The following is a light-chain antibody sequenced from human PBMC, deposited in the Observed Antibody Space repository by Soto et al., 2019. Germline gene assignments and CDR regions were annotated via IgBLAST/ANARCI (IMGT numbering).Light chain of an antibody. CDR1: QNMFTW. CDR3: QQYNTHS. V-gene: IGKV1-5*01. Sequence: DIQMTQSPSTLSASVGDSVTITCRASQNMFTWLAWYQHKPGKAPKLLMYDASILESGVPSRFSGSGSGTQFTLTISSLQSDDFGTYYCQQYNTHSFGGGTKVEIK. CDR2: DAS. J-gene: IGKJ4*01.